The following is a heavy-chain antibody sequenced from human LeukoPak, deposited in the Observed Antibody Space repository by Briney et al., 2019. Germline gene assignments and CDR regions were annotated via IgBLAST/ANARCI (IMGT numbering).Heavy chain of an antibody. CDR1: GFRFSTYG. CDR3: ARDKEAAGNYGVDV. CDR2: IWYDGSKK. J-gene: IGHJ6*02. Sequence: GGSLRLSCAASGFRFSTYGMHWVRQAPGKGLVWVAVIWYDGSKKYYADSVKGRFIISRDNSKNTLDLQMNSLRVEDTAVYYCARDKEAAGNYGVDVWGQGTTVIVSS. D-gene: IGHD3-10*01. V-gene: IGHV3-33*01.